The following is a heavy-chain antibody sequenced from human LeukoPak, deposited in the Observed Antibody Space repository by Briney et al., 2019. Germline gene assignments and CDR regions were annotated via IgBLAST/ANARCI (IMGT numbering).Heavy chain of an antibody. V-gene: IGHV3-9*01. CDR2: ISWNSGSI. CDR3: AKGSYYDILTGYYY. CDR1: GFTFDDYA. J-gene: IGHJ4*02. Sequence: GRSLRLSCAASGFTFDDYAMHWVRQAPGKGLGWVSGISWNSGSIVYADSVKGRFTISRDNAKNSLYLQMNSLRAEDTALYYCAKGSYYDILTGYYYWGQGTLVTVSA. D-gene: IGHD3-9*01.